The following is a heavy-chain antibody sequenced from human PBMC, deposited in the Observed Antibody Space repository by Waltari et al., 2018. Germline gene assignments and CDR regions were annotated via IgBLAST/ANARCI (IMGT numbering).Heavy chain of an antibody. CDR2: IIPILGIA. Sequence: QVQLVQSGAEVKKPGSSVKVSCKASGGTFSSYTISWVRQAPGQGLEWMGRIIPILGIANYAQKFQGRVTITADKSTSTAYMELSSLRSEDTAVYYCARKDEYQGAYYFDYWGQGTLVTVSS. CDR1: GGTFSSYT. D-gene: IGHD2-2*01. V-gene: IGHV1-69*02. CDR3: ARKDEYQGAYYFDY. J-gene: IGHJ4*02.